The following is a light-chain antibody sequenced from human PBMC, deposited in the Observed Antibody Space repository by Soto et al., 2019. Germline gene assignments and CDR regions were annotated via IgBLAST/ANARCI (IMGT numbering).Light chain of an antibody. CDR1: QTIGTY. V-gene: IGKV1-39*01. CDR3: LQRSDWPLT. CDR2: DAS. J-gene: IGKJ4*01. Sequence: IEVTQSPSSLAASLGDRVTITCRASQTIGTYVNWYRQKSGAAPELLIYDASTLQSGVPSRFRGGASGTDFTLTISSLQLDDFAVYYCLQRSDWPLTFGGGTKVEIK.